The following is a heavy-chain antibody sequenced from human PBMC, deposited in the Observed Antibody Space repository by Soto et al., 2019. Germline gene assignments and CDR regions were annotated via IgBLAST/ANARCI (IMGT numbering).Heavy chain of an antibody. CDR2: IYYSGST. D-gene: IGHD3-22*01. Sequence: QLQLQESGPGLVKPSETLSLTCTVSGGSISSSSYYWGWIRQPPGKXXXWIGSIYYSGSTYYNPSLKSRVTISVDTSKNQFSLKLSSVTAADTAVYYCARQNRYYYDSSGYLMAYYFDYWGQGTLVTVSS. V-gene: IGHV4-39*01. CDR3: ARQNRYYYDSSGYLMAYYFDY. J-gene: IGHJ4*02. CDR1: GGSISSSSYY.